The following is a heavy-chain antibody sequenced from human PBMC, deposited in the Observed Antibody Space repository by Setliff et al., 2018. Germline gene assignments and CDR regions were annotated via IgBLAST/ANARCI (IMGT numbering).Heavy chain of an antibody. V-gene: IGHV3-7*01. CDR1: GFTFSDYW. CDR3: AKFVGYTYGYDY. Sequence: GGSLRLSCAASGFTFSDYWMSWVRQAPGKGLEWVANIKQDGSEKYYVDSVKGQFTISRDNAKNSLFLQMNSLRAEDTALYYCAKFVGYTYGYDYWGRGTLVTVSS. CDR2: IKQDGSEK. D-gene: IGHD5-18*01. J-gene: IGHJ4*02.